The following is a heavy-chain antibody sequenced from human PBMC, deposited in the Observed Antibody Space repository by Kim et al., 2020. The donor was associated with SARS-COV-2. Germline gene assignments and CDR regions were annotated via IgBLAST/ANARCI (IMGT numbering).Heavy chain of an antibody. CDR3: ARGGLRAAFDI. J-gene: IGHJ3*02. CDR2: T. V-gene: IGHV3-74*01. Sequence: TVYPDPVKGRFTISRDDAKNTLYLQMNSLRAEDTAMYFCARGGLRAAFDIWGPGTMVTVSS. D-gene: IGHD3-16*01.